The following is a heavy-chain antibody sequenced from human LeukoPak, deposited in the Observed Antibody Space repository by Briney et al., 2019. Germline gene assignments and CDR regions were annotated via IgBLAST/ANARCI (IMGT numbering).Heavy chain of an antibody. D-gene: IGHD3-10*01. CDR3: AKGWFGELTYYFDY. CDR2: ISWNSGSI. CDR1: GFTFDDYA. V-gene: IGHV3-9*01. J-gene: IGHJ4*02. Sequence: GGSLRLSCAASGFTFDDYAMHWVRQAPGKGLEWVSGISWNSGSIGYADSVKGRFTISRDNAKNSLYLQMNSLRAEDTALYYCAKGWFGELTYYFDYWGQGTLVTVSS.